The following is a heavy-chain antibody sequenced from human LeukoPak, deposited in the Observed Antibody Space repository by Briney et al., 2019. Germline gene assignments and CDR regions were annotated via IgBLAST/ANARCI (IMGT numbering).Heavy chain of an antibody. D-gene: IGHD6-19*01. CDR3: ARAGYSSGWPPYYYYGMDV. J-gene: IGHJ6*02. CDR2: ISYDGSNK. V-gene: IGHV3-30*03. CDR1: GFTFSSYG. Sequence: PGRSLRLSCAASGFTFSSYGMHWVRQAPGKGLEWVAVISYDGSNKYYADSVKGRFTISRDNSKNTLYLQMGSLRAEDMAVYYCARAGYSSGWPPYYYYGMDVWGQGTTVTVSS.